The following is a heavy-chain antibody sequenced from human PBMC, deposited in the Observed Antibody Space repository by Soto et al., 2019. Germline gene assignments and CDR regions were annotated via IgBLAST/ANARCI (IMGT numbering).Heavy chain of an antibody. Sequence: QVQLVQSGAEVKKPGSSVKVSCKASGGTFSSYTISWVRQAPGQGLEWMGRIISILGIANYAQKFQGRVTITADKSTSTAYMELSSLRSEDTAVYYCARMAVAGTHNWFDPWGQGTLVTVSS. V-gene: IGHV1-69*02. CDR2: IISILGIA. J-gene: IGHJ5*02. CDR1: GGTFSSYT. D-gene: IGHD6-19*01. CDR3: ARMAVAGTHNWFDP.